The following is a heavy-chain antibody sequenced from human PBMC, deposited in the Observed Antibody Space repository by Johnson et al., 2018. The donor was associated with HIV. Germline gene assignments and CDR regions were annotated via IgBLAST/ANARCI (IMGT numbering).Heavy chain of an antibody. CDR1: GFTFSNYA. V-gene: IGHV3-30*04. CDR2: ISYDGSNK. Sequence: QVQLVESGGGVVQPGRSLRLSCAASGFTFSNYAMHWVRQAPGKGLEWVAVISYDGSNKYYEDSVKGRFTISRDNSKNTLYLQMNSLRAEDTAVYYCARVTLVLDIWGQGTMVTVSS. CDR3: ARVTLVLDI. J-gene: IGHJ3*02. D-gene: IGHD4-23*01.